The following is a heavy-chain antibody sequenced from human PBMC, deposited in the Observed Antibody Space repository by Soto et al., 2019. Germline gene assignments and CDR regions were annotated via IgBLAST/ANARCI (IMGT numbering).Heavy chain of an antibody. CDR2: IKSKSDGGTT. Sequence: SVSNAWMHWVRQAPGKGLEWVGRIKSKSDGGTTDYAAPVKGRFTISRDDSKNTLYLQMNSLKTEDTAVYYCSTVPYCGGDCPFDFDYWGQGTLVTVSS. CDR3: STVPYCGGDCPFDFDY. J-gene: IGHJ4*02. D-gene: IGHD2-21*02. V-gene: IGHV3-15*07. CDR1: SVSNAW.